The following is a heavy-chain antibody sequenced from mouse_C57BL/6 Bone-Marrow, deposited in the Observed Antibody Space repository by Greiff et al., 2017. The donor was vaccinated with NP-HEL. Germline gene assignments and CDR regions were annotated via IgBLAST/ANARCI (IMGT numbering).Heavy chain of an antibody. Sequence: DVKLQESGGDLVKPGGSLKLSCAASGFTFSSYGMSWVRQTPDKRLEWVATISSGGSYTYYPDSVKGRFTISRDNAKNTLYLQMSSLKSEDTAMYYCARHRYGNYWFAYWGQGTLVTVSA. CDR3: ARHRYGNYWFAY. CDR1: GFTFSSYG. CDR2: ISSGGSYT. D-gene: IGHD2-10*02. J-gene: IGHJ3*01. V-gene: IGHV5-6*02.